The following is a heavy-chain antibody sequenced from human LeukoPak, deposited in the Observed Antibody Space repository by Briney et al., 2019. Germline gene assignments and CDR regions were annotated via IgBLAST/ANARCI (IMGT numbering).Heavy chain of an antibody. CDR1: GFIFSYYG. CDR2: IWPDGTIQ. D-gene: IGHD2-8*02. J-gene: IGHJ4*02. CDR3: ARHNHDWGWDY. Sequence: GGSLRLSCAASGFIFSYYGMHWVRRAPGKGLEWLAVIWPDGTIQYYADPVKGRFTISRDNSKNTLYLQLTGLRADDSAVYYCARHNHDWGWDYWGQGTPVTVSS. V-gene: IGHV3-33*01.